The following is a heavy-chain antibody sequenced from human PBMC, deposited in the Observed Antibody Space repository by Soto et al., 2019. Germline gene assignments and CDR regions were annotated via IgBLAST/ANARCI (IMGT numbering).Heavy chain of an antibody. J-gene: IGHJ4*02. D-gene: IGHD1-26*01. Sequence: GGSLRLSCVASGFTFSTYWMYWVRQAPGKGLVWVSRINSDESSTDYADSVKGRFTISRDNAKNSLYLQMDRLRAEDTALYYCVREDGKVGTNSAFDYWGLGALVTVSS. CDR3: VREDGKVGTNSAFDY. CDR2: INSDESST. V-gene: IGHV3-74*01. CDR1: GFTFSTYW.